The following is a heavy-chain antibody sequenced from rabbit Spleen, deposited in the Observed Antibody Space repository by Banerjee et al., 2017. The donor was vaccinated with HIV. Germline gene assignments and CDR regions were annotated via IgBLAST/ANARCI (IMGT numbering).Heavy chain of an antibody. CDR2: INASTGKP. D-gene: IGHD2-1*01. V-gene: IGHV1S40*01. CDR1: GFSFSSSYY. Sequence: QSLEESGGDLVKPEGSLTLTCTASGFSFSSSYYMCWVRQAPGKGLQWIACINASTGKPVYATWASGRFTISRTSSTTVTLRMTSLTAADRATYFCARDLVGVIGWNFYLWGPGTLVTVS. CDR3: ARDLVGVIGWNFYL. J-gene: IGHJ4*01.